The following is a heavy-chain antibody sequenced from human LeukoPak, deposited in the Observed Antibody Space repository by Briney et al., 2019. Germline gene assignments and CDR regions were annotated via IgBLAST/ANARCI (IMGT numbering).Heavy chain of an antibody. D-gene: IGHD1-26*01. CDR1: GGSLSSYY. CDR2: IYTSGGT. CDR3: VTDRSGSYDY. J-gene: IGHJ4*02. Sequence: SETLSLTCTVSGGSLSSYYWSWIRQPAGKGLEWIGRIYTSGGTNYNPSLKSRVTMSIDTSKNQFSLKLYSVTAADTAVYYCVTDRSGSYDYWGQGILVTVSS. V-gene: IGHV4-4*07.